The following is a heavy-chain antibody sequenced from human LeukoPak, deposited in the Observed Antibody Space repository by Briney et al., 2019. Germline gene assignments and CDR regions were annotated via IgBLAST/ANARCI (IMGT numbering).Heavy chain of an antibody. CDR2: IKFDGSDK. D-gene: IGHD3-10*01. CDR3: AKEHHGEWALDY. V-gene: IGHV3-7*03. J-gene: IGHJ4*02. Sequence: PGGSLRLSCSVSGFTLSNHWMSWVRQAPGKGLEWVANIKFDGSDKYFVDSVKGRFTISRDNSKNTLYLQMNSLRAEDTAVYYCAKEHHGEWALDYWGQGTLVTVSS. CDR1: GFTLSNHW.